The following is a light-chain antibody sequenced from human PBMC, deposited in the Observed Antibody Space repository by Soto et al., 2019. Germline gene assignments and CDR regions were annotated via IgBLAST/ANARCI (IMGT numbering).Light chain of an antibody. CDR2: GAS. CDR3: QQSYSTPLT. Sequence: DIQMTQSPSSLSASVGDRVTIACRASQSIHSYLNWFQQKPGKVPKVLIYGASTLESGAPSRFSGSGSGTDFTLTISSLQPEDFASYYCQQSYSTPLTFGGGTKVDIK. V-gene: IGKV1-39*01. J-gene: IGKJ4*01. CDR1: QSIHSY.